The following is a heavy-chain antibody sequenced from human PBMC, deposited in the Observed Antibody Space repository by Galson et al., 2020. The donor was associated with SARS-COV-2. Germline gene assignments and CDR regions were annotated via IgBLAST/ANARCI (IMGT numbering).Heavy chain of an antibody. CDR1: GYPFTTYS. CDR2: IDTSTGDP. CDR3: ASRDPKTMLDY. V-gene: IGHV7-4-1*02. D-gene: IGHD3-10*02. Sequence: GESLKISCKASGYPFTTYSVNWLRQAPGQGLEWMGWIDTSTGDPTYAQDFTGRFVFSLDTSVSTAYLQMSNLKPDDTAVYYCASRDPKTMLDYWGQGTLVTVSS. J-gene: IGHJ4*02.